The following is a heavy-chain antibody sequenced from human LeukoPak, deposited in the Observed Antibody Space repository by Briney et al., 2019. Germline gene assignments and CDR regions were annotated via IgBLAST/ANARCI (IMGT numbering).Heavy chain of an antibody. CDR1: GFTVSSNF. D-gene: IGHD2-21*01. CDR2: IYSGGST. Sequence: GGSLSLSCAASGFTVSSNFLSWVRQPPGKGLEWVSDIYSGGSTYYADSVKGRFTISRDNSKNTLYLQMNSLRAEDTAVYYCTRGGGGSFPHYWGQGTLVTVSS. CDR3: TRGGGGSFPHY. V-gene: IGHV3-53*01. J-gene: IGHJ4*02.